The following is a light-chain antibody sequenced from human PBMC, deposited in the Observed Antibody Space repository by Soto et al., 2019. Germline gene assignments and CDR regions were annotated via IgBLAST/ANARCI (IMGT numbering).Light chain of an antibody. CDR1: SSDVGGYNY. J-gene: IGLJ1*01. CDR3: SSYTTSNTRQIV. V-gene: IGLV2-14*03. CDR2: DVS. Sequence: SGLSVPPPVSGSPGKTITISCTGTSSDVGGYNYVSWYQHHPGEAPKLMIYDVSNRPSGVSNRFSGSKSGNTASLTISGLQPEDEADYYCSSYTTSNTRQIVFGTGTKVTVL.